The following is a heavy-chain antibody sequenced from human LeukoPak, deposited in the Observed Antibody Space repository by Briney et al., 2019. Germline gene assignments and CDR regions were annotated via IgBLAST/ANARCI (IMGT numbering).Heavy chain of an antibody. D-gene: IGHD5-12*01. CDR1: GGSISSGGYY. J-gene: IGHJ4*02. CDR3: ARDPGSGYGRHY. V-gene: IGHV4-31*03. Sequence: SETLSLTCTVSGGSISSGGYYWSWIRQHPGKGLEWIGYIYYSGSTYYNPSLKSRVTISVDTSKNQFSLKLSSVTAADTAVYYCARDPGSGYGRHYWGQGTLVTVSS. CDR2: IYYSGST.